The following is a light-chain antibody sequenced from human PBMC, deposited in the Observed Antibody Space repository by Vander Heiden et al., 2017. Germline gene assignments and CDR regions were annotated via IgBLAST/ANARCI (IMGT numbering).Light chain of an antibody. CDR3: QQSDSTPYT. CDR2: AAS. CDR1: QSISSY. V-gene: IGKV1-39*01. J-gene: IGKJ2*01. Sequence: DIQITQSPSSLSASVGDRVTITCRASQSISSYLNWYQQKPGKAPKLLIYAASSLQSGVPSRFSGSGSGTDFTLTISRLQPEDFATYYCQQSDSTPYTFGQGTKVEIK.